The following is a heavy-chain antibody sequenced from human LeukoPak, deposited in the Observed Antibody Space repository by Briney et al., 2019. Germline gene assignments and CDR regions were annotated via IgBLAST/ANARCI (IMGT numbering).Heavy chain of an antibody. CDR1: GFTFSDYY. D-gene: IGHD1-26*01. CDR3: ARAEYSGSYPLWY. V-gene: IGHV3-11*01. CDR2: ISSSGSTI. J-gene: IGHJ4*02. Sequence: GGSLRLSCAASGFTFSDYYMTWIRQAPGKGLEWVSYISSSGSTIYYADSVKGRFTISRDNAKNSLYLQMNSLRAEDTAVYYCARAEYSGSYPLWYWGQGTLVTVSS.